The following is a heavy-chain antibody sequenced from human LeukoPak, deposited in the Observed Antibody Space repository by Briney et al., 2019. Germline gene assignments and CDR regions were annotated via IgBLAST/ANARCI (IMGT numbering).Heavy chain of an antibody. D-gene: IGHD6-13*01. V-gene: IGHV4-38-2*02. Sequence: SETLSLTCTVSGYSISSGYFWGWVRQAPGKGLEWIGSSYPSGSTYYNPSLKSRVTISVDTSRNQFSLRVNSVTAADTAVYYCVREERDKSWYVVGDYWGQGTLVTVSS. J-gene: IGHJ4*02. CDR2: SYPSGST. CDR3: VREERDKSWYVVGDY. CDR1: GYSISSGYF.